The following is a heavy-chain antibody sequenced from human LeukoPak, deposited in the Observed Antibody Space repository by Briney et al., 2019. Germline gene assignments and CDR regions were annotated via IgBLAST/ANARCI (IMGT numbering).Heavy chain of an antibody. CDR1: GFTFAGYY. Sequence: ASVKVSCKASGFTFAGYYMHWVRQAPGQGPEWMGWINPNSGDTNNAQKFQGRVTMTSDTSISTAYMELSRLRSDDTAVYYCARGVAAVVNWFDPWGQGTLVTVSS. D-gene: IGHD6-25*01. J-gene: IGHJ5*02. CDR2: INPNSGDT. CDR3: ARGVAAVVNWFDP. V-gene: IGHV1-2*02.